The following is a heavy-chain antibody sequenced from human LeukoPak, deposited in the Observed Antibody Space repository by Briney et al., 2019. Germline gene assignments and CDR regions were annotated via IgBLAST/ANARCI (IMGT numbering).Heavy chain of an antibody. J-gene: IGHJ6*03. D-gene: IGHD6-19*01. Sequence: PSETLSLTCTVSGGSISSGSYYWSWIRQPPGKGLEWIGEINHSGSTNYNPSLKSRVTISVDTSKNQFSLKLSSVTAADTAVYYCARRPGYSSGWYVYMDVWGKGTTVTISS. CDR3: ARRPGYSSGWYVYMDV. CDR2: INHSGST. V-gene: IGHV4-39*07. CDR1: GGSISSGSYY.